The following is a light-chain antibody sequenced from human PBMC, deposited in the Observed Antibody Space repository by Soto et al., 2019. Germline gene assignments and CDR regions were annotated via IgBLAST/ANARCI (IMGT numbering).Light chain of an antibody. Sequence: DIQMTQSPSSLSASVGDRVTITCRASQGIYELLAWYQQKPGKTPRLLIYMASVLQSGVPSRFSGSGSGTDFTLTISSLQPDDFATYYCQHYNSYSEAFGQGTKVDIK. V-gene: IGKV1-27*01. CDR3: QHYNSYSEA. CDR2: MAS. CDR1: QGIYEL. J-gene: IGKJ1*01.